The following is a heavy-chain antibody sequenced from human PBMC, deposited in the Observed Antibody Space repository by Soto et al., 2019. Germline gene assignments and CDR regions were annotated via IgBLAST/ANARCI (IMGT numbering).Heavy chain of an antibody. J-gene: IGHJ4*02. Sequence: QVQLVQSGAEVKKPGASVKVSCKASGYTFTSYGISWVRPAPGQGHDCIGWISAYHGNTNYAQKLQGRVTMTTDTSTSTAYMALRSLRSDDTAVYYCARDAGVSGALYYWGQGTLVTGSS. CDR2: ISAYHGNT. CDR3: ARDAGVSGALYY. V-gene: IGHV1-18*01. CDR1: GYTFTSYG. D-gene: IGHD3-3*01.